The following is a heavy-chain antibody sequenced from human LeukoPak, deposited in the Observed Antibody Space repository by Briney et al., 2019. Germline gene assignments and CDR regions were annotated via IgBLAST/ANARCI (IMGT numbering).Heavy chain of an antibody. V-gene: IGHV1-2*06. CDR2: INPNSGGT. J-gene: IGHJ4*02. CDR3: ARCTGGGSCYGVRY. Sequence: GASVKVSCKASGYTFTGCYMHWVRQAPGQGLEWMGRINPNSGGTNYAQKFQGRVTMTRDTSISTAYMELRSLRSDDTAVYYCARCTGGGSCYGVRYWGQGTLVTVSS. CDR1: GYTFTGCY. D-gene: IGHD2-15*01.